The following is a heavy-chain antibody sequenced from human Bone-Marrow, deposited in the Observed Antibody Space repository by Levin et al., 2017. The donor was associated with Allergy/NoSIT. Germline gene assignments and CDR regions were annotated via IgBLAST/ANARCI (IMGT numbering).Heavy chain of an antibody. CDR3: AHRHCTSTSCYAGGMFDY. CDR2: IYWDNDK. D-gene: IGHD2-2*01. CDR1: GLSLSTSGVG. J-gene: IGHJ4*02. V-gene: IGHV2-5*02. Sequence: SGPTLVKPTQTLTLTCTFSGLSLSTSGVGVGWIRQPPGKALEWLALIYWDNDKRYSPSLKSRLTITKDTSKNQVVLTMTNMDPVDTATYYCAHRHCTSTSCYAGGMFDYWGQGTLVTVSS.